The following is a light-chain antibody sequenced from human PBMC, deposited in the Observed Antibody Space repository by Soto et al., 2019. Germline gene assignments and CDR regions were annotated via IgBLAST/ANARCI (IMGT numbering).Light chain of an antibody. V-gene: IGKV1-39*01. CDR3: QQSYSTPHT. J-gene: IGKJ5*01. CDR1: QAIRND. CDR2: GAS. Sequence: IQMPQSPTSLSATVGARVTITCRASQAIRNDLGWFQQKPGKAPKLLIYGASRLQSGVPSRFSGSGSGTDFTLTISSLQPEDFATYYCQQSYSTPHTFGQGTRLEIK.